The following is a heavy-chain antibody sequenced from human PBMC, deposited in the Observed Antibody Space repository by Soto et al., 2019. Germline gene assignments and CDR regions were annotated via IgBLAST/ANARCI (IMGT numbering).Heavy chain of an antibody. Sequence: EVQLVESGGGLVQPGGSLRLSCAASGFTFSSYSMNWVRQAPGKGLEWVSYISSSSSTIYYADSVKGRFTISRDNAKNSLYLQMNSLRDDDTAVYYCARGVGATMNWGQGTLVTVSS. CDR3: ARGVGATMN. CDR1: GFTFSSYS. CDR2: ISSSSSTI. J-gene: IGHJ4*02. D-gene: IGHD1-26*01. V-gene: IGHV3-48*02.